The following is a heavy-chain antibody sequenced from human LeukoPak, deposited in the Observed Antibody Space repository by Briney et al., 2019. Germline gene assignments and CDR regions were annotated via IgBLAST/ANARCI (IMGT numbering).Heavy chain of an antibody. CDR3: ARDVSGWYSTGFAY. V-gene: IGHV3-23*01. Sequence: GGSLRLSCAAYGFIFSSCVMSWVRQAPGKGLELVSVISGSGGDTYYADSVKGRFTVSRDNSKNTLFLQMNSLRAEDTAVYFCARDVSGWYSTGFAYWGQGTLVTVSS. D-gene: IGHD6-19*01. J-gene: IGHJ4*02. CDR2: ISGSGGDT. CDR1: GFIFSSCV.